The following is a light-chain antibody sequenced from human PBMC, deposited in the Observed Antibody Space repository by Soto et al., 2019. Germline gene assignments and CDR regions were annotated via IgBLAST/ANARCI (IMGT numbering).Light chain of an antibody. Sequence: HSALTQPASVSGSPGQSITISCTGTRSDVGSYNSVAWYQQHPGKAPRVMIFEVTKRPSGISNRFSGSKSGNTASLTISGLQAEDEADYFCFSYAGGSTWVFGGGTKLTVL. J-gene: IGLJ3*02. CDR1: RSDVGSYNS. CDR2: EVT. V-gene: IGLV2-23*02. CDR3: FSYAGGSTWV.